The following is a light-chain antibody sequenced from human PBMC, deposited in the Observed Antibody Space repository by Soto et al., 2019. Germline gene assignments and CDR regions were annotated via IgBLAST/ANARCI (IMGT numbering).Light chain of an antibody. V-gene: IGKV1-9*01. CDR1: QGISSY. J-gene: IGKJ4*01. CDR3: QQLDGFPLT. Sequence: DIQLTQSPPFLSASVGDRVTITCRASQGISSYLAWYQQKPGKAPKLLIYAASSLQSGVPSRFSGSGSGTEFPLTISSLQPEDSAAYYCQQLDGFPLTFGGGTTVEI. CDR2: AAS.